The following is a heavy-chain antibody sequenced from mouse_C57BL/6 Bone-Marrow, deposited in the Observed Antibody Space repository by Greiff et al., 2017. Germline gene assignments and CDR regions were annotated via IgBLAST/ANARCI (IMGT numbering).Heavy chain of an antibody. J-gene: IGHJ3*01. CDR2: IWTGGGT. D-gene: IGHD2-1*01. CDR1: GFSLTSYA. V-gene: IGHV2-9-1*01. Sequence: LVAPSQSLSITCTVSGFSLTSYAISWVRQPPGKGLEWLGVIWTGGGTNYNSALKSRLSISKDNSKSQVFLKMNSLQTDDTARYYCARVIYYGNYEVAWFAYWGQGTLVTVSA. CDR3: ARVIYYGNYEVAWFAY.